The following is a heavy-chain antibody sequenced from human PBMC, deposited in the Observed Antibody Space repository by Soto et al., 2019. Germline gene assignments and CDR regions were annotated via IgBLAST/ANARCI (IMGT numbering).Heavy chain of an antibody. D-gene: IGHD4-17*01. Sequence: HITLKESGPTLVKPTQTLTLTCTFSGFSLTTSGVGVGWIRQPPGKALEWLALIYWDDDKRYSPSLKSRLTITKDTSKNQVVLTMTNMDPVDTATYYCAHRLTGDYGFDYWGQGTLVTVSS. CDR1: GFSLTTSGVG. J-gene: IGHJ4*02. V-gene: IGHV2-5*02. CDR3: AHRLTGDYGFDY. CDR2: IYWDDDK.